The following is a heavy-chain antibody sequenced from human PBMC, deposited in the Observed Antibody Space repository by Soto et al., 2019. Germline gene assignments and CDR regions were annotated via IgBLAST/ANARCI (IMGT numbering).Heavy chain of an antibody. CDR1: GCTFTSYD. V-gene: IGHV1-8*01. CDR2: MNPNSGNT. J-gene: IGHJ5*02. Sequence: ASVKVSCKASGCTFTSYDINWVRQATGQGFEYLGWMNPNSGNTGYAQKFQGRVTMTRNTSISTAYMELSSLRSEDTAVYYCARGGYCNSTSRYMFAPWAQGTLVPVSS. D-gene: IGHD2-2*02. CDR3: ARGGYCNSTSRYMFAP.